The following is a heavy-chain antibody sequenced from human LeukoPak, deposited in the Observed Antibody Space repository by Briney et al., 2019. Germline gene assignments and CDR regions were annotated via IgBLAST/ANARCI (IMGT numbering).Heavy chain of an antibody. CDR1: GFTFSAYG. CDR2: ISASGATT. V-gene: IGHV3-23*01. Sequence: GGSLRLSCAGSGFTFSAYGMSWVRQAPGKGLEWVSSISASGATTYLADAVKGRFTITRDHSDNTLSPQMNSLRGDDTAVYYCARAEAAGDNRGGYYYYYMDVWGKGTTVTVSS. CDR3: ARAEAAGDNRGGYYYYYMDV. D-gene: IGHD6-25*01. J-gene: IGHJ6*03.